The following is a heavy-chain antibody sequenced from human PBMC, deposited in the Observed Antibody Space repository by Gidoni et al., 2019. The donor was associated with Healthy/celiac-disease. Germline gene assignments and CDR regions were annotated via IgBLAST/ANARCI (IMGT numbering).Heavy chain of an antibody. CDR3: ASPGYDGIAVAPWHAFDI. D-gene: IGHD6-19*01. J-gene: IGHJ3*02. Sequence: EVQLVESGGGLVKPGGSLRLSCAASGFTFSSYSMNWVRQAPGKGLEWVSSISSSSSYIYYADSVKGRFTISRDNAKNSLYLQMNSLRAEDTAVYYCASPGYDGIAVAPWHAFDIWGQGTMVTVSS. V-gene: IGHV3-21*01. CDR1: GFTFSSYS. CDR2: ISSSSSYI.